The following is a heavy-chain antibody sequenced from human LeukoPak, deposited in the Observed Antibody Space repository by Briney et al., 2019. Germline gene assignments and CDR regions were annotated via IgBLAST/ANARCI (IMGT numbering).Heavy chain of an antibody. V-gene: IGHV1-8*01. D-gene: IGHD3-16*01. CDR1: GYTFTSYD. CDR2: MNPNSGNT. Sequence: ASVTVSFTASGYTFTSYDINWVRQATGQGLEWMGWMNPNSGNTGYAQKFQGRVTMTRNTSISTAHMELSSLRSEDTAVYYCARGRYYDYVWGSYTRHIDYWGQGTLVTVSS. CDR3: ARGRYYDYVWGSYTRHIDY. J-gene: IGHJ4*02.